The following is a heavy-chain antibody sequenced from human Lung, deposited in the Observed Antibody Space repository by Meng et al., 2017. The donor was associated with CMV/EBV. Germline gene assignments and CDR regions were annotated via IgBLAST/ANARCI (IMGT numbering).Heavy chain of an antibody. CDR3: ARRDRAYCGGNCYREAFDI. CDR1: GYSFASYW. V-gene: IGHV5-51*01. Sequence: SXKGSGYSFASYWIAWVRQMPGKGLEWMGIIYPGDSDTRYSPSFQGQVTISADQSISTAYLQWSSLKASDTAMYYCARRDRAYCGGNCYREAFDIWXQGTXVT. D-gene: IGHD2-21*01. CDR2: IYPGDSDT. J-gene: IGHJ3*02.